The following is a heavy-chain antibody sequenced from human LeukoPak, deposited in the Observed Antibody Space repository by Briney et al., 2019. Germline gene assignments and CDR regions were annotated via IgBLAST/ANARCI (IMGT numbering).Heavy chain of an antibody. CDR2: IIPIFGTA. CDR3: ASPSAGTYYYGSGSYYTH. J-gene: IGHJ4*02. D-gene: IGHD3-10*01. CDR1: GGTFSSYA. Sequence: GASVKVSCKASGGTFSSYAISWVRQAPGQGLEWMGGIIPIFGTANYAQKFQGRVTITADGSTSTAYMELSSLRSEDTAVYYCASPSAGTYYYGSGSYYTHWGQGTLVTVSS. V-gene: IGHV1-69*13.